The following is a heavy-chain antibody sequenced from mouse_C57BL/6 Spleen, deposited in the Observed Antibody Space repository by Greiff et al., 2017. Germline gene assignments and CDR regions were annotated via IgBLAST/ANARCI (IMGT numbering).Heavy chain of an antibody. CDR2: ISSGSSTI. CDR1: GFTFSDYG. V-gene: IGHV5-17*01. Sequence: EVKLMESGGGLVKPGGSLKLSCAASGFTFSDYGMHWVRQAPEKGLEWVAYISSGSSTIYYAATVKGRFTLSRDNAKNTLFLQMTSLRSEDTAMXYCARRIITTVVGMDYWGQGTSVTVSS. J-gene: IGHJ4*01. D-gene: IGHD1-1*01. CDR3: ARRIITTVVGMDY.